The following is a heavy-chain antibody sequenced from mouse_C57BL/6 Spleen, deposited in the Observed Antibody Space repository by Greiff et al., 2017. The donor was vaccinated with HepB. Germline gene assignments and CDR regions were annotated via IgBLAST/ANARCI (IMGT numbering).Heavy chain of an antibody. CDR3: ARIPDDYDEGFAY. CDR2: INPNNGGT. J-gene: IGHJ3*01. V-gene: IGHV1-18*01. Sequence: VQLKESGPELVKPGASVKIPCKASGYTFTDYNMDWVKQSHGKSLEWIGDINPNNGGTIYNQKFKGKATLTVDKSSSTAYMELRSLTSEDTAVYYCARIPDDYDEGFAYWGQGTLVTVSA. CDR1: GYTFTDYN. D-gene: IGHD2-4*01.